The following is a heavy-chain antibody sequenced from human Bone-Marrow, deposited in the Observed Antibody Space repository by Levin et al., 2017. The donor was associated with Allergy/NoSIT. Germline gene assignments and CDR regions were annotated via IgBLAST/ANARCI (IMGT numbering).Heavy chain of an antibody. D-gene: IGHD4-17*01. CDR1: GFTFSPYG. Sequence: GESLKISCAASGFTFSPYGMHWVRQAPGKGLEWVAVISYDGSDKYYADSVKGRFTISRDNSKNTLYLQMNSLKDEDTAVYYCARDATYGDYVVVKYYYGMDVWGQGTTVTVSS. CDR3: ARDATYGDYVVVKYYYGMDV. J-gene: IGHJ6*02. V-gene: IGHV3-30*12. CDR2: ISYDGSDK.